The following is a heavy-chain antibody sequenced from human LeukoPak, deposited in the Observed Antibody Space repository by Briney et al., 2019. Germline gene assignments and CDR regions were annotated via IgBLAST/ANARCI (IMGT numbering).Heavy chain of an antibody. V-gene: IGHV4-59*08. CDR1: GGSISSYY. J-gene: IGHJ4*02. Sequence: SETLSLTCTVSGGSISSYYWSWIRQPPGKGLEWIGYIYYRGSTNYNPSLKSRVTISVDTSKNQFSLKLSSVTAADTAVYYCARSPNDYDSSGYYSSWGQGTLVTVSS. D-gene: IGHD3-22*01. CDR3: ARSPNDYDSSGYYSS. CDR2: IYYRGST.